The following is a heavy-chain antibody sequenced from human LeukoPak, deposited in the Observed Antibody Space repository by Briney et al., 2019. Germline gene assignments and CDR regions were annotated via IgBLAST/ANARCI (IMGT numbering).Heavy chain of an antibody. CDR2: ISGSGGST. CDR1: GFTFGSYA. D-gene: IGHD3-10*01. V-gene: IGHV3-23*01. J-gene: IGHJ5*02. CDR3: AKEWLEGWFDP. Sequence: GGSRRLSCAASGFTFGSYAMNWVRQTPGKGLDWVSGISGSGGSTYYADSVEGRFTISRDNSKNTLYLQMNTLRAEDTAVYYCAKEWLEGWFDPWGQGTLVTVSS.